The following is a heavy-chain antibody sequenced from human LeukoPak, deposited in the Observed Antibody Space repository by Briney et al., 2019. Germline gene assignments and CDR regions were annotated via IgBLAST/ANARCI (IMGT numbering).Heavy chain of an antibody. V-gene: IGHV1-2*02. D-gene: IGHD1-1*01. J-gene: IGHJ5*02. CDR2: IIPNSGGT. Sequence: ASVKVSCKASGYTFTGYYMHWVRQAPGQGLEWMGWIIPNSGGTKYAPKFQGRVTMNRDTSISTAYMELSSLTSDDTAVYYCARTNNDPRTRWYDPWGQGTLVTVSS. CDR1: GYTFTGYY. CDR3: ARTNNDPRTRWYDP.